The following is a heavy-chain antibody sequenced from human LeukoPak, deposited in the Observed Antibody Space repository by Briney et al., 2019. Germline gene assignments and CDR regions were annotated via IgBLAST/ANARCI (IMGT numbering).Heavy chain of an antibody. D-gene: IGHD1-26*01. CDR2: ISYDGSNK. J-gene: IGHJ4*02. V-gene: IGHV3-30*18. CDR3: AKVGAAVPIDY. CDR1: GFTFSSYG. Sequence: SCKASGFTFSSYGMHWVRQAPGKGLEWVAVISYDGSNKYYADSVKGRFTISRDNSKNTLYLQMNSLRAEDTAVYYCAKVGAAVPIDYWGQGTLVTVSS.